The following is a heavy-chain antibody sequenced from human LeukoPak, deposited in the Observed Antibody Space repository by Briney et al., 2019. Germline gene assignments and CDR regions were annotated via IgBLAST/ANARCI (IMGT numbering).Heavy chain of an antibody. J-gene: IGHJ4*02. Sequence: ASVTVSFKASGYTFTGYYMHWVRQAPGQGLEWMGWINPNSGGTNYAQKFQGRVTMTRDTSISTAYMELSRLRSDDTAVYYCARPSQFRYYFDYWGQGTLVTVSS. V-gene: IGHV1-2*02. CDR2: INPNSGGT. CDR3: ARPSQFRYYFDY. CDR1: GYTFTGYY. D-gene: IGHD2-21*01.